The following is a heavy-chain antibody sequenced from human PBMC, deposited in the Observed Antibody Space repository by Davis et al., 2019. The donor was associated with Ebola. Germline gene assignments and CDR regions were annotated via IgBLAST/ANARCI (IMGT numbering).Heavy chain of an antibody. CDR2: ISPYNGNT. D-gene: IGHD3-10*01. Sequence: ASVKVSCKASGYTFTSYGISWVRQAPGQGLEWMGWISPYNGNTNYAQKLQGRVTMTTDTSTSTAYMELRSLRSDDTAVYYCARAPYYYGSGSFDYWGQGTLVTVSS. CDR1: GYTFTSYG. J-gene: IGHJ4*02. V-gene: IGHV1-18*01. CDR3: ARAPYYYGSGSFDY.